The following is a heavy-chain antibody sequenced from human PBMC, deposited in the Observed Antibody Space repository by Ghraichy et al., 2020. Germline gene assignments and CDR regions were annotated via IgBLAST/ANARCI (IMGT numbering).Heavy chain of an antibody. Sequence: SETLSLTCTVSGGSISRSYWSWIRQPPGKGLEWIGHIYESGSTNYNPSLKSRVTISVDSSKNQFSLKLSSVTAADTAVYYCARDWSGYYADSAWFDPWGQGTLVTVSS. CDR1: GGSISRSY. CDR2: IYESGST. D-gene: IGHD3-3*01. J-gene: IGHJ5*02. V-gene: IGHV4-59*01. CDR3: ARDWSGYYADSAWFDP.